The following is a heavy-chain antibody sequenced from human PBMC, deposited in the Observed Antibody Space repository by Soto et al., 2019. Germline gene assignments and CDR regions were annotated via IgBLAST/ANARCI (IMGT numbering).Heavy chain of an antibody. CDR3: VSGYVMDV. CDR2: IFYSGST. D-gene: IGHD3-10*01. CDR1: GVSISNYY. J-gene: IGHJ6*02. Sequence: LSLTCKVSGVSISNYYWNWIRQPPGKGLEWIGYIFYSGSTNYNPSLKSRVSMSVDTSKKQFSLKLTSVTAADTAVYFCVSGYVMDVWGQGTTVTVSS. V-gene: IGHV4-59*01.